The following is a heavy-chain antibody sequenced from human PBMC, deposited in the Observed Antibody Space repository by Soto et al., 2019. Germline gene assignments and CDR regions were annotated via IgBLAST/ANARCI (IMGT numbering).Heavy chain of an antibody. J-gene: IGHJ5*02. CDR1: GFTFSSYW. D-gene: IGHD2-15*01. CDR2: INSDGSST. CDR3: ARSIAAGVNWFDP. V-gene: IGHV3-74*01. Sequence: GGSLRLSCAASGFTFSSYWMHWVRQAPGKGLVWVSRINSDGSSTSHADSVKGRFTISRDNAKNTLYLQMNSLRAEDTAVYYCARSIAAGVNWFDPWGQGTLVTVS.